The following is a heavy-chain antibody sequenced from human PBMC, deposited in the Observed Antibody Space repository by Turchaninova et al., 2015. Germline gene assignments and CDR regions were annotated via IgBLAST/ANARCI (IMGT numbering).Heavy chain of an antibody. D-gene: IGHD2-15*01. Sequence: EVQLVESGGGLVQPGGSLRLSCAASGFTLSSYWLSWVSQAPGKGLGWVASIKQDVREIYYVDCLHSRFTISSDNAKSSLYMQMNGMGIEDTAVYYCARGGRDCSGGSCKYFQHWGQGTLVTVSS. CDR3: ARGGRDCSGGSCKYFQH. CDR2: IKQDVREI. V-gene: IGHV3-7*03. CDR1: GFTLSSYW. J-gene: IGHJ1*01.